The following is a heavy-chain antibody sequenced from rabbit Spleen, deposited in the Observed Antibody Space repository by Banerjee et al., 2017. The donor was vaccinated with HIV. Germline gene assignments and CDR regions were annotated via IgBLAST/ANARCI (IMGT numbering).Heavy chain of an antibody. Sequence: QSLEESGGGLVKPGASLTLTCKASGFSFNSGYDMCWVRQAPGKGLEWIACIYAGSSGSTYSATWAKGRFTISKTSSTTVTLQMTSLTAADTATYFCARYIGGSSYYPGPFNLWGPGTLVTVS. J-gene: IGHJ4*01. CDR1: GFSFNSGYD. D-gene: IGHD8-1*01. V-gene: IGHV1S40*01. CDR3: ARYIGGSSYYPGPFNL. CDR2: IYAGSSGST.